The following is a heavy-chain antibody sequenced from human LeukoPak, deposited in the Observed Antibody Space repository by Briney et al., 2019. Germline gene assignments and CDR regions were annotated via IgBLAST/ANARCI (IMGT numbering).Heavy chain of an antibody. D-gene: IGHD5-12*01. V-gene: IGHV3-23*01. Sequence: GGSLRLSCAASGFTFSSYAMSWVRQAPGKGLEWVSAISGSGGSTYYADSVKGRFTISRDNSKNTLYLQMNSLRAEDTAVYYRAKGEWLRLWGFDYWGQGTLVTVSS. CDR1: GFTFSSYA. J-gene: IGHJ4*02. CDR2: ISGSGGST. CDR3: AKGEWLRLWGFDY.